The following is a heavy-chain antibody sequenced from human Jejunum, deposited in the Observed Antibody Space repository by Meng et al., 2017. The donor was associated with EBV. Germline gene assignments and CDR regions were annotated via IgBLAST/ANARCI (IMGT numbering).Heavy chain of an antibody. V-gene: IGHV4-34*01. J-gene: IGHJ4*02. D-gene: IGHD2-8*02. Sequence: GGGPVGPAETPASTCAVVAGAFSDYYGGWIRQPPGKGLQLSGEIGDSGGTNYNPSLKSRVTLSPLTSKDHFSLRLSSVTAADTAVYYCATFNCTVGTCSFDSWGQGTLVTVSS. CDR2: IGDSGGT. CDR3: ATFNCTVGTCSFDS. CDR1: AGAFSDYY.